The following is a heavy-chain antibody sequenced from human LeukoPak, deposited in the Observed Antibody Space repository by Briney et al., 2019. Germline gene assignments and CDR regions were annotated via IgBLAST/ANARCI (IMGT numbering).Heavy chain of an antibody. CDR1: GGSISSGSYY. CDR2: IYTSGST. V-gene: IGHV4-61*02. J-gene: IGHJ4*02. Sequence: SQTLSLTCTVSGGSISSGSYYWSWIRQPAGKGLEWIGRIYTSGSTNYNPSLKSRVTISVDTSKNQFSLKLSSVTAADTAVYYCARAHWRSAPDYWGQGTLVTVSS. CDR3: ARAHWRSAPDY.